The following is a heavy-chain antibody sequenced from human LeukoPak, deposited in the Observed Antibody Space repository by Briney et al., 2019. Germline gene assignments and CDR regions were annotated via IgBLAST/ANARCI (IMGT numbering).Heavy chain of an antibody. CDR2: IRYDGSNK. V-gene: IGHV3-30*02. J-gene: IGHJ4*02. D-gene: IGHD6-13*01. CDR1: GFTFSSYG. CDR3: AKAEYSSSRGSFGY. Sequence: PGGSLRLSCAASGFTFSSYGMHWVRQAPGKGLEWVAFIRYDGSNKYYADSVKGRFTISRDNSKNTLYLQMNSLRAEDTAVYYCAKAEYSSSRGSFGYWGQGTLVTVSS.